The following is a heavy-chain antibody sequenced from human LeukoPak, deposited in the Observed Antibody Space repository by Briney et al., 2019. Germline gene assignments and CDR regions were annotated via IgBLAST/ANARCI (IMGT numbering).Heavy chain of an antibody. CDR1: GFTSSSYA. CDR3: ARDPYSGSYGDYYYYYMDV. J-gene: IGHJ6*03. CDR2: ISYDGSNK. Sequence: PGGSLRLSCAASGFTSSSYAMHWVRQAPGKGLEWVAVISYDGSNKYYADSVKGRFTISRDNAKNSLYLQMNSLRAEDTALYYCARDPYSGSYGDYYYYYMDVWGKGTTVTISS. V-gene: IGHV3-30*04. D-gene: IGHD1-26*01.